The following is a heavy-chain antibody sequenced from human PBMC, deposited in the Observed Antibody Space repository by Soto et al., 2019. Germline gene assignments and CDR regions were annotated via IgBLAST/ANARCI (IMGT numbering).Heavy chain of an antibody. V-gene: IGHV1-2*02. Sequence: ASVKVSCKASGYTFNRHYIHWVRQAPGQGLEWMGWINPNSGGTNYAQKFQGRVTLTRDTSISTVYMGLSSLRSDDTALYYCARDSYYDILTGYSRNAFDIWGQGTMVTVSS. CDR2: INPNSGGT. J-gene: IGHJ3*02. D-gene: IGHD3-9*01. CDR3: ARDSYYDILTGYSRNAFDI. CDR1: GYTFNRHY.